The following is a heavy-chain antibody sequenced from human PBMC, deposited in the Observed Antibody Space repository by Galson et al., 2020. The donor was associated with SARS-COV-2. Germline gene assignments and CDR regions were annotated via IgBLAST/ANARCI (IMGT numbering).Heavy chain of an antibody. CDR3: AREYSSSYYYYYYYMDV. CDR1: GGSISSGSYY. CDR2: IYTSGST. Sequence: SETLSLTCTVSGGSISSGSYYWSWIRQPAGKGLEWIGRIYTSGSTNYNPSLKSRVTISVDTSKNQFSLKLSSVTAADTAVYYCAREYSSSYYYYYYYMDVWGKGTTVTVSS. V-gene: IGHV4-61*02. J-gene: IGHJ6*03. D-gene: IGHD6-6*01.